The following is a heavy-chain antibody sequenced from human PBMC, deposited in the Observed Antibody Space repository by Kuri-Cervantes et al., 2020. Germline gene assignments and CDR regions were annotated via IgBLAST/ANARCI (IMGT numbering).Heavy chain of an antibody. D-gene: IGHD2-21*02. J-gene: IGHJ6*02. Sequence: ASVKVSCKASGYTFTGYYIHWVRQALGQGLEWMGWINPNSGGTNYAQKFQGRVTMTRDTSIRTAYVELSRLRSADTAVYYCARLVVTAMYYDYGMDVWGQGTTVTVSS. CDR2: INPNSGGT. CDR1: GYTFTGYY. V-gene: IGHV1-2*02. CDR3: ARLVVTAMYYDYGMDV.